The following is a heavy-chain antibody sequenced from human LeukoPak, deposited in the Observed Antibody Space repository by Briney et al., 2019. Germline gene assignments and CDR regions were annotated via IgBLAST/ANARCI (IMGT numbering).Heavy chain of an antibody. CDR2: INHSGST. Sequence: PSETLSLTCAVYGGSFIGYYWSWIRHPPGKGLEWSGEINHSGSTNYNPSLKSRRTISVDTSKNQFSLNLSSVTAEDTAAAYCSRGAGSTISNDAFDIWGQGTMVTVSS. D-gene: IGHD2-15*01. V-gene: IGHV4-34*03. J-gene: IGHJ3*02. CDR1: GGSFIGYY. CDR3: SRGAGSTISNDAFDI.